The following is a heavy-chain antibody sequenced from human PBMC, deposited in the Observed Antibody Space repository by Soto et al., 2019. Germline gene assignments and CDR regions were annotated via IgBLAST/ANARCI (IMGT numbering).Heavy chain of an antibody. D-gene: IGHD6-19*01. V-gene: IGHV3-30-3*01. CDR2: ISYDGSNK. CDR3: ARDAYSSGWGFDY. CDR1: GFTFSSYA. Sequence: QVQLVESGGGVVQPGRSPRLSCAASGFTFSSYAMHWVRQAPGKGLEWVAVISYDGSNKYYADSVKGRFTISRDNSKNTLYLQMNSLRAEDTAVYYCARDAYSSGWGFDYWGQGTLVTVSS. J-gene: IGHJ4*02.